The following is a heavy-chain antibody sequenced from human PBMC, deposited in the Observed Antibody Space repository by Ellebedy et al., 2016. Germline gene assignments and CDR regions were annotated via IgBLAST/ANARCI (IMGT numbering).Heavy chain of an antibody. CDR1: GFTFSSYA. J-gene: IGHJ4*02. V-gene: IGHV3-30-3*01. D-gene: IGHD2-15*01. Sequence: GESLKISXAASGFTFSSYAMHRVRQAPGKGLEWVAVISYDGSNKYYADSVKGRFTISRDNSKNTLYLQMNSLRAEDTAVYYCARSTGGPFDYWGQGTLVTVSS. CDR2: ISYDGSNK. CDR3: ARSTGGPFDY.